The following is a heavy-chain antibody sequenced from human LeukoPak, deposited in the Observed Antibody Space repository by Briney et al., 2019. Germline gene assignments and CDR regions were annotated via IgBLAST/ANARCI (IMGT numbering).Heavy chain of an antibody. CDR1: GFTFSNYA. D-gene: IGHD3-10*01. V-gene: IGHV3-23*01. J-gene: IGHJ4*02. Sequence: GGSLRLSCAASGFTFSNYAMSWVRQAPGKGLEWVSSISTTGGNTYYAESVKGRFTISRDNSKNTVFLQMSSLRAEDTALYYCAKGGGEDFDHWGQGALVTVSS. CDR2: ISTTGGNT. CDR3: AKGGGEDFDH.